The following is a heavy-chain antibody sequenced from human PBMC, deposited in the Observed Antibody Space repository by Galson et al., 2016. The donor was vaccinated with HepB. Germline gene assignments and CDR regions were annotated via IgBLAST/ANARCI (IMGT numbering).Heavy chain of an antibody. J-gene: IGHJ4*02. CDR2: ISGTGGSA. CDR3: ARGSTAWFGDFYFDH. CDR1: GFNSRDHA. Sequence: SLRLSCAVSGFNSRDHAMSWVRQAPGKGPEWVSAISGTGGSAYYAESVKGRFTISRDKSNNVVFLQMNSLRADDRAVYYCARGSTAWFGDFYFDHWGPGILVSVTS. D-gene: IGHD3-10*01. V-gene: IGHV3-23*01.